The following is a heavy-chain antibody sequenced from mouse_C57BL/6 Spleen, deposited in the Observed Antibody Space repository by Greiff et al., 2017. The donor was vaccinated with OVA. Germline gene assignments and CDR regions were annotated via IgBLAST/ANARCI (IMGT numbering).Heavy chain of an antibody. V-gene: IGHV1-59*01. Sequence: QVQLQQPGAELVRPGTSVKLSCKASGYTFTSYWMHWVKQRPGQGLEWIGVIDPSDSYTNYNQKFKGKATLTVDTSSSTAYMQLGSLTSEDSAVYYCARSGDGYYLDYWGQGTTLTVSS. CDR1: GYTFTSYW. CDR3: ARSGDGYYLDY. D-gene: IGHD2-3*01. CDR2: IDPSDSYT. J-gene: IGHJ2*01.